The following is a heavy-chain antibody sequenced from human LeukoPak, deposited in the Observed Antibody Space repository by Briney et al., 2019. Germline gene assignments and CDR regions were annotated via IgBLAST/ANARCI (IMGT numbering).Heavy chain of an antibody. CDR1: GYTFTGYY. V-gene: IGHV1-2*02. D-gene: IGHD3-9*01. Sequence: ASVKVSCKASGYTFTGYYMHWVRQAPGQGLEWMGWINPNSGGTNYAQKLQGRVTMTTDTSTSTAYMELRSLRSDDTAVYYCARSPDILTGEKFDYWGQGTLVTVSS. CDR3: ARSPDILTGEKFDY. J-gene: IGHJ4*02. CDR2: INPNSGGT.